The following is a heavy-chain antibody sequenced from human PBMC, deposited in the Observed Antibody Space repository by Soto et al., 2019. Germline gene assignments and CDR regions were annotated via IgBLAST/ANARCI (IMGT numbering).Heavy chain of an antibody. CDR2: IYYSGYT. CDR1: GGSMNSYY. Sequence: QVQLQESGPGLVKPSETLSLTCTVSGGSMNSYYLSWIRQPPGKGLEWIGYIYYSGYTNYNPSLTSRVTISVDTSKNQSSLKLSSVTAADTAVYYCARGIATTEMDVWGQGTTVTVSS. CDR3: ARGIATTEMDV. D-gene: IGHD6-13*01. V-gene: IGHV4-59*01. J-gene: IGHJ6*02.